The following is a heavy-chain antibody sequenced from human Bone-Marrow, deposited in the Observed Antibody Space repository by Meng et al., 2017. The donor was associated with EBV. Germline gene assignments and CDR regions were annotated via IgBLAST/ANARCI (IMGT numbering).Heavy chain of an antibody. Sequence: QVQLQESVPRLVKPSGTLSLTCFGSGGSIRSSNWWSWVRQPPGKGREWIGEIFYGGSTNYNPSLESRVTISVDKSKNQFSLKLSSVTAADTAVYYCAAGFRELVRSRDYWGQGTLVTVSS. CDR1: GGSIRSSNW. D-gene: IGHD3-10*01. V-gene: IGHV4-4*02. J-gene: IGHJ4*02. CDR2: IFYGGST. CDR3: AAGFRELVRSRDY.